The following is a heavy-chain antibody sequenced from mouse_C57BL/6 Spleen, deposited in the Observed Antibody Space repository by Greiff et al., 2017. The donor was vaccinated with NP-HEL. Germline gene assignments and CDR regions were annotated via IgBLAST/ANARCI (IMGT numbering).Heavy chain of an antibody. V-gene: IGHV1-80*01. Sequence: QVQLQQSGAELVKPGASVKISCKASGYAFSSYWMNWVKQRPGKGLEWIGQIYPGDGDTNYNGKFKGKATLTADKSSSTAYMQLSRLTSEDSAVYFWARANYYGSILAYWGQGTLVTVSA. CDR3: ARANYYGSILAY. D-gene: IGHD1-1*01. CDR1: GYAFSSYW. CDR2: IYPGDGDT. J-gene: IGHJ3*01.